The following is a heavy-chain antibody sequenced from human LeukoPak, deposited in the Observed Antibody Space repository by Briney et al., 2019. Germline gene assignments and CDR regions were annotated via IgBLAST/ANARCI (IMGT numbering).Heavy chain of an antibody. V-gene: IGHV3-49*04. CDR2: IRSKVYGGTA. Sequence: PGGSLRPSCTATGFTFGDYAMNWVRQAPGKGLEWVGFIRSKVYGGTAEYAASVKGRFTISRDDSKSIAYLQMNSLKTEDTAVYYCTRNLDLVVVVAAHDYWGQGTLVTVSS. D-gene: IGHD2-15*01. J-gene: IGHJ4*02. CDR1: GFTFGDYA. CDR3: TRNLDLVVVVAAHDY.